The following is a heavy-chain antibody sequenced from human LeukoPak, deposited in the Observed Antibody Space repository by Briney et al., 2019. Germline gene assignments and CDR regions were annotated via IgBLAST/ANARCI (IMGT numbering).Heavy chain of an antibody. Sequence: SETLSLTCTVSDGSISNYYWSWIRQPPGKGLEWIGYIYYSGSTNYNPSLKSRVTISVDTSKNQFSPKLSSVTAADTAVYYCARHQWLVLRFDYWGQGTLVTVST. V-gene: IGHV4-59*08. CDR2: IYYSGST. D-gene: IGHD6-19*01. J-gene: IGHJ4*02. CDR3: ARHQWLVLRFDY. CDR1: DGSISNYY.